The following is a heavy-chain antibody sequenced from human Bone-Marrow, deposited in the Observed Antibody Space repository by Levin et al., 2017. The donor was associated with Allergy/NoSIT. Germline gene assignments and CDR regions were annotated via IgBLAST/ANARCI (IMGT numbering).Heavy chain of an antibody. J-gene: IGHJ4*02. D-gene: IGHD3-16*01. CDR3: ARDRLLRGTSSAIDH. Sequence: ASVKVSCKASGYRFSTYGFSWVRQGPGQRLEWMGWVTPFNGNTLYAKKFQGRVTMTTDESTDTVYMDLSGLTSDDTAVYYCARDRLLRGTSSAIDHWGQGTLVTVSS. CDR2: VTPFNGNT. CDR1: GYRFSTYG. V-gene: IGHV1-18*01.